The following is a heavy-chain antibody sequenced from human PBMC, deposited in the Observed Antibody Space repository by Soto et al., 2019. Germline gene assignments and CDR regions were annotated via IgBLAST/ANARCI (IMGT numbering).Heavy chain of an antibody. CDR2: IFTTSTTI. J-gene: IGHJ4*02. CDR3: ARDKDWAFDY. D-gene: IGHD3-9*01. V-gene: IGHV3-48*04. Sequence: AGGSLRLSCVASGFTFSSYSMVWVRQAPGKGLEWISYIFTTSTTIYYADSVKGRFTVSRDNAKNSLFLLMNSLRAEDTAVYYCARDKDWAFDYWGQGTLVTSPQ. CDR1: GFTFSSYS.